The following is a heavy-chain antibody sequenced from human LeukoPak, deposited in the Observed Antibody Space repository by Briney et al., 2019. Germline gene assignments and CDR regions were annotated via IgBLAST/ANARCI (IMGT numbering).Heavy chain of an antibody. CDR3: SIGPGYFDL. CDR2: IYYTGST. V-gene: IGHV4-39*07. CDR1: GGSISSGSYY. J-gene: IGHJ2*01. Sequence: PSETLSLTCTVSGGSISSGSYYWVWIRQPPGKGLEWIASIYYTGSTYYNPSLKSRVTISVDTSKNQFSLKLSSVTAADTAVYFFSIGPGYFDLWGRGTLVTVSS.